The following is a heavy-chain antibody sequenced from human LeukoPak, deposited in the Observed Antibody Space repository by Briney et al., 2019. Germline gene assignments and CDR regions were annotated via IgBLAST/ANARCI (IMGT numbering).Heavy chain of an antibody. CDR3: ATGHSGSYSA. Sequence: PGGSLRLSCAASGFTFTGYWMTWVRQAPGKGLEWVATITQDGSEKYYVDSVKGRFTISRDNAKNSLYLQMNSLRVEDTAVFYCATGHSGSYSARGQGTLVTVSS. D-gene: IGHD3-10*01. V-gene: IGHV3-7*03. CDR1: GFTFTGYW. J-gene: IGHJ4*02. CDR2: ITQDGSEK.